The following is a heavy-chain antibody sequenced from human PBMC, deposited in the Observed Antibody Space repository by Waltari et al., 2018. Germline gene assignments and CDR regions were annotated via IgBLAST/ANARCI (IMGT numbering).Heavy chain of an antibody. J-gene: IGHJ4*02. CDR1: GGSFRGYY. D-gene: IGHD3-22*01. CDR3: ARALPHSYYDSSGATDY. V-gene: IGHV4-34*01. Sequence: QVQLQQWGAALLKPSETLSLTCAVYGGSFRGYYWSWIRQPPGKGLEWIGEINHSGSTNYNPSLKSRVTISVDTSKNQFSLKLSSVTAADTAVYYCARALPHSYYDSSGATDYWGQGTLVTVSS. CDR2: INHSGST.